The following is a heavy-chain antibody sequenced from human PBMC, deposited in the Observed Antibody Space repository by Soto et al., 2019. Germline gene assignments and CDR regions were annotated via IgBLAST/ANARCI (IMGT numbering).Heavy chain of an antibody. CDR2: IYYSGST. CDR3: ARPSPSTRDAFDI. CDR1: GGSISSYY. V-gene: IGHV4-59*08. Sequence: QVQLQESGPGLVKPSETLSLTCTVSGGSISSYYWSWIRQPPGKGLEWIGYIYYSGSTNYNPSLKSRVTISVDTSKNQFSLKLSSVTAADTAVYYCARPSPSTRDAFDIWGQGTMVTVSS. D-gene: IGHD2-2*01. J-gene: IGHJ3*02.